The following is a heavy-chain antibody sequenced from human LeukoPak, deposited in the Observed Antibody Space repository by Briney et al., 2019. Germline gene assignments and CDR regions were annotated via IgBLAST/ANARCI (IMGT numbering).Heavy chain of an antibody. D-gene: IGHD3-10*01. CDR1: GSSISSYY. Sequence: PSETLSLTCTVSGSSISSYYWSWIRQPPGKGLEWIGYIYYSGSTNYNPSLKSRVTISVDTSKNQFSLKLSSVTAADTAVYYCARRIYGSGRPYYYYYMDVWGKGTTVTVSS. CDR3: ARRIYGSGRPYYYYYMDV. V-gene: IGHV4-59*08. J-gene: IGHJ6*03. CDR2: IYYSGST.